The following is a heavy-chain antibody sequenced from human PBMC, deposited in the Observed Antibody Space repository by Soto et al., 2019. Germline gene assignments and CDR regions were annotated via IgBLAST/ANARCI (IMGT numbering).Heavy chain of an antibody. CDR1: GGSFSGYY. V-gene: IGHV4-34*01. D-gene: IGHD4-17*01. CDR2: INHSGST. Sequence: PSETLSLTCAVYGGSFSGYYWSWIRQPPGKGLEWIGEINHSGSTNYNPSLKSRVTISVDTSKNQFSLKLSSVTAADTAVYYCARPYGDYEDAFDIWGQGTMVT. J-gene: IGHJ3*02. CDR3: ARPYGDYEDAFDI.